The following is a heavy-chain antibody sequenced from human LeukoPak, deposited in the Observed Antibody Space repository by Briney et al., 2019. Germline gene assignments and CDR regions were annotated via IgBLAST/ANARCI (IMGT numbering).Heavy chain of an antibody. Sequence: GGSLRLSCAASGFTFSSYSMNWVRQAPGKGLEGVAVISYDGSNKYYADSVKGRFTISGDNSKNTLYLQMNSLRAEDTAVYYCARDDHSYDPGIDHWGQGPLVTVSS. CDR1: GFTFSSYS. CDR2: ISYDGSNK. CDR3: ARDDHSYDPGIDH. J-gene: IGHJ4*02. V-gene: IGHV3-30*03. D-gene: IGHD5-18*01.